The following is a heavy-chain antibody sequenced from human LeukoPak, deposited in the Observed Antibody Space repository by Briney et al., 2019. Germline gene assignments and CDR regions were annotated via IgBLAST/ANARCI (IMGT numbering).Heavy chain of an antibody. V-gene: IGHV3-74*01. CDR3: AREGLFDSNIDY. D-gene: IGHD2-21*01. CDR1: GFTFSSYW. J-gene: IGHJ4*02. CDR2: INSDGSST. Sequence: PGGSLRLSCAASGFTFSSYWMHWVRQAPGKGLVWVSRINSDGSSTSYADSVKGRFTISRDNAKNTLYLQMNSLRAEDTAVYYCAREGLFDSNIDYWGQGTLATVSS.